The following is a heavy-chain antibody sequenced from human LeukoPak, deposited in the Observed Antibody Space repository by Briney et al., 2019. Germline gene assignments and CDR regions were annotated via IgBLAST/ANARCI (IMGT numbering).Heavy chain of an antibody. CDR2: VSASGAMT. D-gene: IGHD1-26*01. V-gene: IGHV3-23*01. CDR3: AKDRSIGTYYTFDH. Sequence: GGSLRLSCAASGFTVTDYVMTWVRQAPGKGLEWVSSVSASGAMTYYANSVKGRFTVSRDNSKKSLYLQMNSLTAADTAVYYCAKDRSIGTYYTFDHWGQGTLVSVSS. CDR1: GFTVTDYV. J-gene: IGHJ4*02.